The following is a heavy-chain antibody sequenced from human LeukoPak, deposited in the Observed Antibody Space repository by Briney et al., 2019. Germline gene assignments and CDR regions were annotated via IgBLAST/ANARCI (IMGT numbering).Heavy chain of an antibody. D-gene: IGHD2-2*01. Sequence: GASVKVSCKASGYTFTSYGISWVRQAPGQGLEWMGWISAYNGNTNYAQKLQGRVTMTTDTSTSTAYMELRSLRSDDTAVYYCARSYLIVLVPAALGIDPWGQGTLVTVSS. J-gene: IGHJ5*02. CDR3: ARSYLIVLVPAALGIDP. CDR1: GYTFTSYG. CDR2: ISAYNGNT. V-gene: IGHV1-18*01.